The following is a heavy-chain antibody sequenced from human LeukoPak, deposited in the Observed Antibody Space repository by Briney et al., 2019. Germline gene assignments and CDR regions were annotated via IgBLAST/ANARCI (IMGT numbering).Heavy chain of an antibody. J-gene: IGHJ4*02. V-gene: IGHV3-23*01. CDR3: ARGGGYAWDY. Sequence: GGSLRLSCAASGFTFSSYAMSWVRQAPGKGLEWVSAISGSGGSTYYADSVKGRFTISRDNAKNSLYLQMNSLRADDTAVYYCARGGGYAWDYWGQGALVTVSS. CDR2: ISGSGGST. CDR1: GFTFSSYA. D-gene: IGHD5-12*01.